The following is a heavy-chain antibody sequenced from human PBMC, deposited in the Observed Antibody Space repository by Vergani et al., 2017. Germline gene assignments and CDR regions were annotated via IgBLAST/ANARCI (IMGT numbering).Heavy chain of an antibody. CDR2: ISSSSSTI. D-gene: IGHD4-11*01. J-gene: IGHJ6*02. CDR3: ARDGSYYSNYVYYYYYGMDV. Sequence: EVQLVESGGGLVQPGGSLRLSCAASGFTFSSYSMNWVRQAPGKGLEWVSYISSSSSTIYYADSVKGRFTISRDNAKTSLYLQMNSLRDEDTAVYYCARDGSYYSNYVYYYYYGMDVGGQGTTVTVSS. CDR1: GFTFSSYS. V-gene: IGHV3-48*02.